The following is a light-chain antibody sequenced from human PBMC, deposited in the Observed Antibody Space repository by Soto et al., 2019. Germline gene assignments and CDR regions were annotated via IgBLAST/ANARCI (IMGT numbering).Light chain of an antibody. J-gene: IGLJ2*01. Sequence: QSVLTQPASVSGSPGQSITISCTGTSSDVGGYNYVSWYQQHPGKAPKLLIYSNNQRPSGVPDRFSGSKSGTSASLAISGLQSEDEADYYCAAWDDSLNGVVFGGGTKVTVL. CDR2: SNN. V-gene: IGLV1-44*01. CDR3: AAWDDSLNGVV. CDR1: SSDVGGYNY.